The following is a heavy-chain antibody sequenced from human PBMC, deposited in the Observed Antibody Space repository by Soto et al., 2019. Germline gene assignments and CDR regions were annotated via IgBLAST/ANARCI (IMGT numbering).Heavy chain of an antibody. CDR1: GFTFNKVW. J-gene: IGHJ4*02. Sequence: EVQLVESGGGLVKPGGSLRLSCAVSGFTFNKVWMNWVRQAPGKGLEWVGRIKSKIDGGTTDYAAAVKGRFTITRDDPKDTLYLQMNSLKAEDTAAYFCTTGRDDLLYWGQGTLVTVSS. D-gene: IGHD1-1*01. CDR3: TTGRDDLLY. CDR2: IKSKIDGGTT. V-gene: IGHV3-15*07.